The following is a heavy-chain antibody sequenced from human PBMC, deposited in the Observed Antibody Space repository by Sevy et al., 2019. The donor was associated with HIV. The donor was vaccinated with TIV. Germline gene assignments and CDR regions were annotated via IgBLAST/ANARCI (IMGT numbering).Heavy chain of an antibody. D-gene: IGHD6-13*01. Sequence: SVKVSCKASGGSFSTYTLSWVRQAPGQRLEVMGAIIPMVSTATYAQRFRGRVTISADESTTTGYMELSSLTAEDTAVYYCARKQDGKWGQGTLVTVSS. CDR3: ARKQDGK. V-gene: IGHV1-69*13. J-gene: IGHJ4*01. CDR1: GGSFSTYT. CDR2: IIPMVSTA.